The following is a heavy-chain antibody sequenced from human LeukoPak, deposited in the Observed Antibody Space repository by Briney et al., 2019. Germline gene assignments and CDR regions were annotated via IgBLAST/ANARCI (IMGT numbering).Heavy chain of an antibody. V-gene: IGHV4-59*08. Sequence: SETLSLTCTVSGGSISTYYWSWIRQPPGKGLEWIGYIYNSGNTYYNPSLKRRVTISVDTSKNQFSLKLSSVTAADTAVYYCARHRDHYWFDPWGQGTLVTVSS. CDR3: ARHRDHYWFDP. CDR1: GGSISTYY. CDR2: IYNSGNT. J-gene: IGHJ5*02.